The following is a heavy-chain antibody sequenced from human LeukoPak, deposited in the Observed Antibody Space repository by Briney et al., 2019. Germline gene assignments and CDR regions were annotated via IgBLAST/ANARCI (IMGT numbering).Heavy chain of an antibody. V-gene: IGHV1-18*01. CDR3: ARAGRYCSGGSCYSIDY. CDR2: ISAYNGNT. CDR1: GYTFTSYG. Sequence: ASVKVSCKASGYTFTSYGISWVRQAPGQGLEWMGWISAYNGNTNYAQKLQGRVTMTTDTSTSTAYMALRSLRSDDTAVYYCARAGRYCSGGSCYSIDYWGQGTLVTVSS. D-gene: IGHD2-15*01. J-gene: IGHJ4*02.